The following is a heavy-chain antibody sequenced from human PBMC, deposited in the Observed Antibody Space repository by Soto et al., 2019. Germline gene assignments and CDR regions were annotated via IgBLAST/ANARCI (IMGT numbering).Heavy chain of an antibody. J-gene: IGHJ6*02. D-gene: IGHD3-3*01. CDR3: AKDYDFWSGNGMDV. CDR1: GFTFSSYA. CDR2: ISGSGGST. V-gene: IGHV3-23*01. Sequence: PGGSLRLSCAASGFTFSSYAMSWVRQAPGKGLEWVSAISGSGGSTYYADSVKGRFTISRDNSKNTLYLQMNSLRAEDTAVYYCAKDYDFWSGNGMDVWGQGTTVTVSS.